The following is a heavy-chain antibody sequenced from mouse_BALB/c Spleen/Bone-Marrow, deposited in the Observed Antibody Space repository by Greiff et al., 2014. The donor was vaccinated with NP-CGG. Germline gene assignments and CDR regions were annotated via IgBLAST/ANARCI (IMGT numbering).Heavy chain of an antibody. CDR2: IDPANGNT. CDR3: ARCEGKTDFDH. D-gene: IGHD4-1*01. V-gene: IGHV14-3*02. Sequence: VQLKESGAELVKPGASVKLSCTASGFNIKDTYMHWVKQRPEQGLEWIGRIDPANGNTRYDPKFQGKATITADTSSNTAYLQLSSLTSEETAVDYCARCEGKTDFDHWGQGNNPT. J-gene: IGHJ2*01. CDR1: GFNIKDTY.